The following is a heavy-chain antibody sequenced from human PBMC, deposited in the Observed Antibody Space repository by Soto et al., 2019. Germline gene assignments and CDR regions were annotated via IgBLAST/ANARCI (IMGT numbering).Heavy chain of an antibody. CDR1: GFTFSSYG. CDR3: AKDAHPHIVVVTAIPSYYYGMDV. V-gene: IGHV3-30*18. CDR2: ISYDGSNK. J-gene: IGHJ6*02. Sequence: QVQLVESGGGVVQPGRSLRLSCAASGFTFSSYGMHWVRQAPGKGLEWVAVISYDGSNKYYADSVKGRFTISRDNSKNTLYLQMNSLRAEDTAVYYCAKDAHPHIVVVTAIPSYYYGMDVWGQGTTVTVSS. D-gene: IGHD2-21*02.